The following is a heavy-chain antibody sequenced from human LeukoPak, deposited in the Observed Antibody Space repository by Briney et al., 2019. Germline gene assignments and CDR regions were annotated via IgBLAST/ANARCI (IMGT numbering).Heavy chain of an antibody. D-gene: IGHD1-1*01. V-gene: IGHV4-59*01. Sequence: PSETLSLTCTVSGGSISYYYWNWIRQPPGKGLEWIGQIYYTGSTKHNPSLKSRLTISVDTSKNQFSLRLSSVTAADTALYYCARATRYNWNDDRYYFDYWGRGTLVTVSS. J-gene: IGHJ4*02. CDR2: IYYTGST. CDR3: ARATRYNWNDDRYYFDY. CDR1: GGSISYYY.